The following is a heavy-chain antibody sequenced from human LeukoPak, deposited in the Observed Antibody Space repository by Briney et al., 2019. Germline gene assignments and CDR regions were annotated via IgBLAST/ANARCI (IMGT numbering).Heavy chain of an antibody. CDR1: GGSISSYY. Sequence: SETLSLTCTVSGGSISSYYWSWIRQPPGKGLEWIGYIYYSGSTNYNPSLKSRVTISVDTSRNQFSLKLSSVTAADTAVYYCARGRYWQDPPLDYWGQGTLVTVSS. D-gene: IGHD1-26*01. J-gene: IGHJ4*02. CDR2: IYYSGST. CDR3: ARGRYWQDPPLDY. V-gene: IGHV4-59*01.